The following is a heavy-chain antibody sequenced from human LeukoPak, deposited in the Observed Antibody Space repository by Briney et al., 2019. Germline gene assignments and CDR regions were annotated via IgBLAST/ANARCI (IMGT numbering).Heavy chain of an antibody. D-gene: IGHD6-6*01. CDR1: GFTFSGFW. V-gene: IGHV3-7*03. CDR3: ARSSYSSSTSV. Sequence: GGSLRLSCAVSGFTFSGFWMSWSRQAPGKGLEWVASINSDGSEGYYADVVKGRFTISRDNAKNSLYLQINSLRAEDTAVYYCARSSYSSSTSVWGQGTMVTVSS. CDR2: INSDGSEG. J-gene: IGHJ3*01.